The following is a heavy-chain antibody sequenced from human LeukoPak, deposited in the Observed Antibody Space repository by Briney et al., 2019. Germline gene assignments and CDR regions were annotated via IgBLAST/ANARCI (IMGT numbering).Heavy chain of an antibody. V-gene: IGHV1-46*01. D-gene: IGHD3-9*01. J-gene: IGHJ4*02. CDR2: TNPGGGST. CDR3: AASLDIYSDLDY. CDR1: GYTFTSYY. Sequence: GASVKVSCKASGYTFTSYYMHWVRPAPGQGLEWMGITNPGGGSTSYAQKFQGRVTMTRDMPTSTVYMELSSLTSEYTAVYYCAASLDIYSDLDYWGQGTLVTVSS.